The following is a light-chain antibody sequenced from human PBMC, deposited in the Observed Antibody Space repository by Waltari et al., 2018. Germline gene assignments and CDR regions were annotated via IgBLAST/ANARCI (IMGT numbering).Light chain of an antibody. J-gene: IGKJ3*01. CDR2: AAS. V-gene: IGKV1-27*01. CDR1: QGIRNN. Sequence: DIQMTQSPSSLSASVADRVTITCRARQGIRNNLAWYQQKPGKVPNLLIYAASTLQSGDPSRFRGSGSGTDFTLPISSMKPEDVAIYDGQKYNSAPFTFGPGTKVDIK. CDR3: QKYNSAPFT.